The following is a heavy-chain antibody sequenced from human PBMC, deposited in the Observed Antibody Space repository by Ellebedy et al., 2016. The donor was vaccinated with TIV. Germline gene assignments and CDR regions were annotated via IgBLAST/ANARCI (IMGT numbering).Heavy chain of an antibody. CDR2: FHSSGST. D-gene: IGHD4-23*01. CDR1: GDSINRTNYY. J-gene: IGHJ4*02. Sequence: SETLSLTCTVSGDSINRTNYYWAWIRQPPGKGLEWIGGFHSSGSTYYNPSLKSRVSIFADTSKNQFALRLTSMTAADTAVYYCARPSIRWYVDSWGQGTLVTVSS. V-gene: IGHV4-39*01. CDR3: ARPSIRWYVDS.